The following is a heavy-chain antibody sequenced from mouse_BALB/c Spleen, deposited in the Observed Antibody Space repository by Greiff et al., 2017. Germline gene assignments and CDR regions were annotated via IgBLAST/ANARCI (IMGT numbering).Heavy chain of an antibody. CDR3: AREVGAMDY. V-gene: IGHV5-6-3*01. CDR1: GFTFSSYG. Sequence: EVKVVESGGGLVQPGGSLKLSCAASGFTFSSYGMSWVRQTPDKRLELVATINSNGGSTYYQDSVKGRFTISRDNAKNTLYLQMSSLKSEDTAMYYCAREVGAMDYWGQGTSVTVSS. D-gene: IGHD1-1*01. J-gene: IGHJ4*01. CDR2: INSNGGST.